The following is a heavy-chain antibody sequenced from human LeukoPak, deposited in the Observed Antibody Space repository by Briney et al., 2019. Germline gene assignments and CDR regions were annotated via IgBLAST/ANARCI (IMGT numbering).Heavy chain of an antibody. J-gene: IGHJ4*02. V-gene: IGHV1-69*01. CDR3: ARGWLAETTVVTPYNY. CDR1: GDTFISYA. D-gene: IGHD4-23*01. Sequence: SVKVSCKASGDTFISYAISWVRQAPGQGLEWMGGIIPIFGTPNYAQKFQGRVTITADESTSTAYMELSSLRSEDTAVYYCARGWLAETTVVTPYNYWGQGTLVTVSS. CDR2: IIPIFGTP.